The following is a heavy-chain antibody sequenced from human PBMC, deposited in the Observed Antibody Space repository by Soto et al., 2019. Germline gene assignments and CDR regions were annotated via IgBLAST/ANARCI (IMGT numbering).Heavy chain of an antibody. J-gene: IGHJ4*02. CDR1: GGSFSGYY. CDR3: AREVRIVGATAFDY. CDR2: INHSGST. D-gene: IGHD1-26*01. Sequence: PSETLSLTCAVYGGSFSGYYWTWIRQPPGTGLEWIGEINHSGSTNYNPSLKSRVTISVDTSKNQFSLKLTSVTAADTAVYYCAREVRIVGATAFDYWGQGTLVTVSS. V-gene: IGHV4-34*01.